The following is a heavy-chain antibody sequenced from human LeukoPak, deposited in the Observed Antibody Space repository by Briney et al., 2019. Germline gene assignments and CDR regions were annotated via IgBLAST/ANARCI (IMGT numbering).Heavy chain of an antibody. Sequence: AGGSLRLSCAASGFTFSSYSMNWVRQAPGKGLEWVSYISSSSSYIYYADSVKGRFTISRDNAKNSLYLQMNSLRAEDTAVYYCARYSQDAFDIWGQGTMVTVSS. J-gene: IGHJ3*02. CDR1: GFTFSSYS. D-gene: IGHD4-11*01. CDR3: ARYSQDAFDI. CDR2: ISSSSSYI. V-gene: IGHV3-21*05.